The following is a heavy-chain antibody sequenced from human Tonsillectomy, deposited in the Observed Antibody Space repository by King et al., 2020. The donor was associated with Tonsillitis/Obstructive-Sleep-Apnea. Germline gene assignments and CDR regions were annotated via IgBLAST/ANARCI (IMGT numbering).Heavy chain of an antibody. Sequence: VQLVESGGGLVQPGGSLRLSCAASGFTFRSYWMHWVRQVPGKGLVWVSRINSDGSSTSYADSVKGRFTISRDNAENTLYLQMNSLRAEDTAVYYCARTFRCSGTSREYPPNGWFDPWGQGTQVTVSS. CDR2: INSDGSST. J-gene: IGHJ5*01. D-gene: IGHD2-2*01. CDR3: ARTFRCSGTSREYPPNGWFDP. V-gene: IGHV3-74*01. CDR1: GFTFRSYW.